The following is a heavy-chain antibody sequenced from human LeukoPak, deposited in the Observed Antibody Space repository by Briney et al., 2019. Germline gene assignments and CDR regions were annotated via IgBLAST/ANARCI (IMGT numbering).Heavy chain of an antibody. Sequence: PGGSLRLSCAASGFTFSSYSMNWVRQAPGKGLEWVSYISSSSKTIYYADSVKGRFTISRDNAKNLLYLQMNSLRDEDSAVYYCARDQGIFDYWGQGTLVTVSS. CDR1: GFTFSSYS. CDR2: ISSSSKTI. V-gene: IGHV3-48*02. J-gene: IGHJ4*02. CDR3: ARDQGIFDY.